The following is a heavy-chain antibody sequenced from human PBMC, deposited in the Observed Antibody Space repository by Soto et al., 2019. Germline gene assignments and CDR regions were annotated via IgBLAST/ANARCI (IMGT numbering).Heavy chain of an antibody. J-gene: IGHJ6*02. CDR3: TRDQSIVGATGGAYFYYGMDV. CDR2: LFSGGST. Sequence: QRLSCEVSGVSVSSNYISWVRQAPGKGLEWVSVLFSGGSTYYADSVQGRFTISRDTSKSTVYLQMHSLTAEDTAVYYCTRDQSIVGATGGAYFYYGMDVWGQGTTVTVSS. CDR1: GVSVSSNY. D-gene: IGHD1-26*01. V-gene: IGHV3-53*01.